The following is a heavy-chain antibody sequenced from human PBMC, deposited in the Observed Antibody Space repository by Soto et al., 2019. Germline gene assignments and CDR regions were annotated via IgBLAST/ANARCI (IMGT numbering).Heavy chain of an antibody. CDR3: ARCSGGSCLTLDY. CDR2: IYYSGST. V-gene: IGHV4-61*05. D-gene: IGHD2-15*01. Sequence: SETLSLTCTVSGDSISSSNYYWGWIRQPPGKGLEWIGYIYYSGSTNYNPSLKSRVTISVDTSKNQFSLKLSSVTAADTAVYYCARCSGGSCLTLDYWGQGTLVTVSS. J-gene: IGHJ4*02. CDR1: GDSISSSNYY.